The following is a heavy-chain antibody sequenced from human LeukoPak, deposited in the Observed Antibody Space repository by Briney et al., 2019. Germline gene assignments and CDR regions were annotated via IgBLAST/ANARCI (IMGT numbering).Heavy chain of an antibody. J-gene: IGHJ5*02. Sequence: SETLSLTCTVSGGSISSYYWSWIRQSPGKGLEWIGFIYYSGNTNSNPSLKSRVTMSVDTSKSQFSLRLTSVTAADTAVYYCASGLRRDWFDPWGQGTLVTVSS. CDR1: GGSISSYY. V-gene: IGHV4-59*01. D-gene: IGHD2-21*01. CDR2: IYYSGNT. CDR3: ASGLRRDWFDP.